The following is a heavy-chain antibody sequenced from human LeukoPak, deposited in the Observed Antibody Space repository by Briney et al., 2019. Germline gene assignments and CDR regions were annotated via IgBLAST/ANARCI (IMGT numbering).Heavy chain of an antibody. Sequence: GGSLRLSCAASGFTFSSYSMNWVRQAPGKGLEWVSSIRSSSYIYYSDSVKGRFAISRDNAKNSLYLQMNSPRAEDTAVYYCARDLYSSSWYGYRYYYYGMDVWGQGTTVTVSS. CDR3: ARDLYSSSWYGYRYYYYGMDV. CDR2: IRSSSYI. J-gene: IGHJ6*02. D-gene: IGHD6-13*01. V-gene: IGHV3-21*01. CDR1: GFTFSSYS.